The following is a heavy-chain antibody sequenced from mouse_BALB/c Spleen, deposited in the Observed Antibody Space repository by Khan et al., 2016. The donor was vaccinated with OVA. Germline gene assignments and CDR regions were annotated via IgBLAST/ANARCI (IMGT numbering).Heavy chain of an antibody. Sequence: QVQLKESGPGLVAPSQSLSITCTVSGFSLTSYGVHWVRQPPGKGLEWLGVIWAGGSTNYNSALMSRLSISKDNSKSLVFLKMISLQTDDTAMYYCVRNLLRQRFAYWGQGTLVTVSA. J-gene: IGHJ3*01. CDR1: GFSLTSYG. CDR3: VRNLLRQRFAY. D-gene: IGHD1-2*01. CDR2: IWAGGST. V-gene: IGHV2-9*02.